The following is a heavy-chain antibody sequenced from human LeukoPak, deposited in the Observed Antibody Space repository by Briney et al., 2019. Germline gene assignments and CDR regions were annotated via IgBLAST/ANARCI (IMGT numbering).Heavy chain of an antibody. CDR1: GFTITDHH. J-gene: IGHJ4*02. D-gene: IGHD6-19*01. CDR3: ARVVTTDRGWYNFDK. V-gene: IGHV3-72*01. Sequence: PSGGSLRLSCAASGFTITDHHMDWVRQAPGKGLEWLGRSATTKPNSCTTEYAASVRGRFTISRDDSKNSLYLQLNSLKTEDTAVYYCARVVTTDRGWYNFDKWGQGALVTVSS. CDR2: SATTKPNSCTT.